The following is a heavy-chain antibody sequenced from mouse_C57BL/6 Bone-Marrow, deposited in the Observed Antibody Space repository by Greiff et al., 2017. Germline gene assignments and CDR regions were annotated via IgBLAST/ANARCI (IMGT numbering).Heavy chain of an antibody. V-gene: IGHV14-4*01. CDR2: IDPEIGDT. D-gene: IGHD2-3*01. CDR3: SVYDGNYFDF. Sequence: VQLQQSGAELVRPGASVKLSCTASGFNIKDDYIHWVKQRPEQGLEWIGWIDPEIGDTEYASKFQGKATITSDTSSNTAYLQLSSLTSEDTAVYYCSVYDGNYFDFWGQGTPLTVAS. J-gene: IGHJ2*01. CDR1: GFNIKDDY.